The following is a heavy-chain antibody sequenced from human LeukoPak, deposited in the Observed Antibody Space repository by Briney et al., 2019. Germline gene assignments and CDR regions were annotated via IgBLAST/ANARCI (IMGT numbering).Heavy chain of an antibody. V-gene: IGHV3-11*01. CDR3: ARVDIVVEYYYYYYMDV. CDR2: ISSSGSTI. D-gene: IGHD2-21*01. J-gene: IGHJ6*03. CDR1: GFTFNDYY. Sequence: GALRLSCAASGFTFNDYYMSWLRQSPGKELEWVSYISSSGSTIYYADSVKGRFTISRDNAKNSLYLQMNSLRAEDTAVYYCARVDIVVEYYYYYYMDVWGKGTTVTISS.